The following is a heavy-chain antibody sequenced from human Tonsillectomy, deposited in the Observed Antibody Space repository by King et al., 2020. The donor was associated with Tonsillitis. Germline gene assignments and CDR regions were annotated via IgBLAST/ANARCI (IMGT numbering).Heavy chain of an antibody. Sequence: VQLQESGPGLVKPSQTLSLTCSVSGGSISSGSYYWSWIRQPAGKGLEWIGLIYPSGSTNYNPSLKSPVSMSVDTSKNQFSLKQSSVTAAETAGYYCARARFCSGGSCKMGDSFYIWGQGTIVTVSS. CDR1: GGSISSGSYY. CDR2: IYPSGST. V-gene: IGHV4-61*02. D-gene: IGHD2-15*01. J-gene: IGHJ3*02. CDR3: ARARFCSGGSCKMGDSFYI.